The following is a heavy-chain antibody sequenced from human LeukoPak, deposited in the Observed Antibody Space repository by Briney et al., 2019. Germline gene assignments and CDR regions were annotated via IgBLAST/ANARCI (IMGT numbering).Heavy chain of an antibody. V-gene: IGHV1-69*13. CDR1: GGTFSSYA. CDR3: AFSSASPEYFQH. D-gene: IGHD6-6*01. Sequence: ASVKVSCKACGGTFSSYAISWVRQAPGRGLEWMGGIIPIFGTANYAQKFQGRVAITADESTSTAYMELSSLRSEDTAVYYCAFSSASPEYFQHWGQGTLVTVSS. J-gene: IGHJ1*01. CDR2: IIPIFGTA.